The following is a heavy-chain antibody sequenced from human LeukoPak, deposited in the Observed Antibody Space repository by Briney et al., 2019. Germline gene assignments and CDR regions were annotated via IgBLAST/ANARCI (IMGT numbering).Heavy chain of an antibody. CDR3: TSGYYDILTGYFSFDY. CDR1: GLTFSNAW. CDR2: IKTKTDGGTT. Sequence: PGGSLRLSCAASGLTFSNAWMSWVRQAPGKGLEWVGRIKTKTDGGTTDYAAPVKGRFTISRDDSKNTLYLQINSLKTEDTAVYFCTSGYYDILTGYFSFDYWGQGTLATVSS. V-gene: IGHV3-15*01. D-gene: IGHD3-9*01. J-gene: IGHJ4*02.